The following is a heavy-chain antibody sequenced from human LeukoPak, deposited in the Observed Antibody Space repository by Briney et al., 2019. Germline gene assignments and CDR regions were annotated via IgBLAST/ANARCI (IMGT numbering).Heavy chain of an antibody. J-gene: IGHJ5*02. CDR2: IYYSGST. Sequence: SSETLSLTCTVSGGSISSSSYYWGWIRQPPGKGLEWIGSIYYSGSTYYNPSLKSRVTISVDTSKNQFSLKLSSVTAADTAVYYCARAYLGWFDPWGQGTLVTVSS. V-gene: IGHV4-39*01. D-gene: IGHD2-2*01. CDR1: GGSISSSSYY. CDR3: ARAYLGWFDP.